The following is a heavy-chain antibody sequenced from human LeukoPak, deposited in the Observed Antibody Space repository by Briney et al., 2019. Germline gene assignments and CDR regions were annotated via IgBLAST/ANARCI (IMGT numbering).Heavy chain of an antibody. J-gene: IGHJ4*02. CDR1: GYIFSSYA. V-gene: IGHV1-3*01. CDR3: AREGRGFYPYYFDY. D-gene: IGHD3-3*01. Sequence: GASVKVSCKASGYIFSSYAMHWVRQAPGQRLECMGWINAGNGSTKYSQKFQGRVTITRDTSASTAYMELSSLRSEDTAVYYCAREGRGFYPYYFDYWGQGTLVTVSS. CDR2: INAGNGST.